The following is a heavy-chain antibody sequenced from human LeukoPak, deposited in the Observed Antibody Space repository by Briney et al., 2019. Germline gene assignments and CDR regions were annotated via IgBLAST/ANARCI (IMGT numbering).Heavy chain of an antibody. CDR2: ISYDGNNK. V-gene: IGHV3-30*03. Sequence: GTSLRLSCAASGFSFTSYNFHWVRQAPGKGLQWLGFISYDGNNKYEDSVKGGFTISRDNAKNSLYLQMSSLRAEDTAVYYCTRVEETATTAAIIRKYSYYFYYMDVWGKGNTVTVSS. D-gene: IGHD4-11*01. CDR3: TRVEETATTAAIIRKYSYYFYYMDV. CDR1: GFSFTSYN. J-gene: IGHJ6*03.